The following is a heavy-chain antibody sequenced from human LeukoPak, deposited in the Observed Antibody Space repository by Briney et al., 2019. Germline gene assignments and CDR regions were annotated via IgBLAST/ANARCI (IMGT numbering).Heavy chain of an antibody. CDR2: IYPGDSDT. V-gene: IGHV5-51*01. Sequence: GESLKISCKGSGYTFTSYWIGWVRQMPGKGLEWMGIIYPGDSDTRYSPSFQGQVTITADKSTSTAYLQWSSLKASDTAIYYCARGEGYNRFDYWGKEPWSPSPQ. CDR3: ARGEGYNRFDY. D-gene: IGHD5-24*01. CDR1: GYTFTSYW. J-gene: IGHJ4*01.